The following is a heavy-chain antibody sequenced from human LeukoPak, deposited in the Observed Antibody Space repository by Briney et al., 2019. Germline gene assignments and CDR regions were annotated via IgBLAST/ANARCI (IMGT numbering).Heavy chain of an antibody. D-gene: IGHD1-26*01. V-gene: IGHV1-2*06. J-gene: IGHJ4*02. CDR3: ARDLSSTSNWELDY. CDR2: INVNSGGTNT. Sequence: ASVKVSCKASGYTFTDYFIHWVRQAPGQGLEGMGRINVNSGGTNTNYAQNFHGRVTMTRDTSISTAYMELSRLTSDDTAVYYCARDLSSTSNWELDYWGQGTLVTVSS. CDR1: GYTFTDYF.